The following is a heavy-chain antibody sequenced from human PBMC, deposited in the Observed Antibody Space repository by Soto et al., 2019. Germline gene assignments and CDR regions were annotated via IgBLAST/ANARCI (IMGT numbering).Heavy chain of an antibody. J-gene: IGHJ4*02. D-gene: IGHD1-26*01. CDR1: GFTFSSYA. Sequence: QVQLVESGGGVVQPGRSLRLSCAASGFTFSSYAMHCVRQAPGKGLEWVAVISYDGSSKYYADSVKGRFTISRDNSKNTLYLHMNSLRAEDTAVYYCARDSRGWVNYFDYWGQGTLVTVSS. CDR3: ARDSRGWVNYFDY. CDR2: ISYDGSSK. V-gene: IGHV3-30-3*01.